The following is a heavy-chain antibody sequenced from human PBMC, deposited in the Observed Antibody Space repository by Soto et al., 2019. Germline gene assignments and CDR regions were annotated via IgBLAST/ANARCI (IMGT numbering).Heavy chain of an antibody. V-gene: IGHV1-69*13. Sequence: GASVKVSCKDSGGTLSSYAISWVRQAPGQGLEWMGGIIPIFGTANYAQKFQGRVTITADESTSTAYMELSSLRSEDTAVYYCARDKPRGYCSGGSCYANFDYWGQGTLVTVS. J-gene: IGHJ4*02. D-gene: IGHD2-15*01. CDR2: IIPIFGTA. CDR1: GGTLSSYA. CDR3: ARDKPRGYCSGGSCYANFDY.